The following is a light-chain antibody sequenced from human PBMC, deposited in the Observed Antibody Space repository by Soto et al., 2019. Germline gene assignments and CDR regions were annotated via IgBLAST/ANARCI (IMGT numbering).Light chain of an antibody. V-gene: IGKV3-15*01. CDR1: QNVHSD. CDR3: QQYNNWPLT. Sequence: EVVMTQSPDTLSVSPGDGATLSCRASQNVHSDLAWYQQKPGQAPRLVIYDTSTRATDIPVRFTGGGSGTDFTLTISSLKSEDFAVHYCQQYNNWPLTFGGGTKVEIK. CDR2: DTS. J-gene: IGKJ4*01.